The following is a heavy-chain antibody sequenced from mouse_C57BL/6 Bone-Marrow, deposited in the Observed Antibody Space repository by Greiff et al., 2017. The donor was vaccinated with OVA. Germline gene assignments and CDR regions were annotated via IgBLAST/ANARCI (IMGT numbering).Heavy chain of an antibody. J-gene: IGHJ4*01. Sequence: VQLKESGGDLVKPGGSLKLSCAASGFTFSSYGMSWVRQTPDKRLEWVATISSGGSYTYYPDSVKGRFTISRDNAKNTLYLQMSSLKSEDTAMYYCARRYYGSLYAMDYWGQGSSVTVSS. CDR1: GFTFSSYG. V-gene: IGHV5-6*01. D-gene: IGHD1-1*01. CDR3: ARRYYGSLYAMDY. CDR2: ISSGGSYT.